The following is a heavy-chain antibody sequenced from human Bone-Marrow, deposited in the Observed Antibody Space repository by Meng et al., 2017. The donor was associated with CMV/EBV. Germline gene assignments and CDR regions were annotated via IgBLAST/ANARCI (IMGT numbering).Heavy chain of an antibody. V-gene: IGHV1-69*12. CDR3: ARDPLCSTSCYYYYGMDV. J-gene: IGHJ6*02. Sequence: QGQRGQSGDEVKKPGSSVKVSCKASGGTFSSYAISWVRQAPGQGLEWMGGIIPIFGTANYAQKFQGRVTITADESTSTAYMELSSLRSEDTAVYYCARDPLCSTSCYYYYGMDVWGQGTTVTVSS. D-gene: IGHD2-2*01. CDR1: GGTFSSYA. CDR2: IIPIFGTA.